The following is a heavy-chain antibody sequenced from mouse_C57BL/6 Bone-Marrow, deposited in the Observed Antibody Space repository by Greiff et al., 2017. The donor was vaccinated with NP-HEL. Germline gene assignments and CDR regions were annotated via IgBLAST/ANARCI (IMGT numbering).Heavy chain of an antibody. CDR3: AKEGLYYWYFDV. CDR1: GYAFTNYL. CDR2: INPGSGGT. Sequence: VKLQESGAELVRPGTSVKVSCKASGYAFTNYLIEWVKQRPGQGLEWIGVINPGSGGTNYNEKFKGKATLTADKSSSTAYMQLSSLTSEDSAVYFCAKEGLYYWYFDVWGTGTTVTVSS. D-gene: IGHD3-1*01. J-gene: IGHJ1*03. V-gene: IGHV1-54*01.